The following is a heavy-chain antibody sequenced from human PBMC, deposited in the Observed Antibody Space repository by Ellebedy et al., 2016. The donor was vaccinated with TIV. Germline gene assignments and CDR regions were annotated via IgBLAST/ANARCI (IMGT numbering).Heavy chain of an antibody. CDR2: IIPMFATT. V-gene: IGHV1-69*13. D-gene: IGHD3-22*01. J-gene: IGHJ6*02. CDR1: GGSLRSHG. Sequence: SVKVSXKASGGSLRSHGLSWVRQAPGQGLEWMGGIIPMFATTNYAQKFQGRLTITADESTSTVYMEVSGLRFEDTAVYYCASPFDITGHYAMDVWGLGTTVTVSS. CDR3: ASPFDITGHYAMDV.